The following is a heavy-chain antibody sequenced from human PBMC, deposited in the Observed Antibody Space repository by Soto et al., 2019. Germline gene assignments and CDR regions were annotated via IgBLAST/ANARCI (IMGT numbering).Heavy chain of an antibody. Sequence: QLQLQESGPGLVKPSETLSLTCTVSGGSISSSSYYWGWIRQPPGKGLEWIGSIYYSGSTYYNPSLKSRVTISVDTSKNQFSLKLSSVTAADTAVYYCARSRSQGLSPPRQNEKHVFDYWGQGTLVTVSS. V-gene: IGHV4-39*01. CDR2: IYYSGST. J-gene: IGHJ4*02. CDR3: ARSRSQGLSPPRQNEKHVFDY. D-gene: IGHD3-16*01. CDR1: GGSISSSSYY.